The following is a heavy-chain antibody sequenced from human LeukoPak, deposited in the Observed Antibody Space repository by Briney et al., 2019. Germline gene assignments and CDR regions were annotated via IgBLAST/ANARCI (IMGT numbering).Heavy chain of an antibody. J-gene: IGHJ4*02. V-gene: IGHV3-48*01. Sequence: GGSLRLSCAASGFDFSSYSMNWVRQAPGKGLEWVSYIPIRGTGKYYADSVKGRFTISRDNAKNSLYLQMNSLRAEDTAVYFCARGSSFSFDYWGQGILVIVSS. CDR2: IPIRGTGK. CDR3: ARGSSFSFDY. CDR1: GFDFSSYS.